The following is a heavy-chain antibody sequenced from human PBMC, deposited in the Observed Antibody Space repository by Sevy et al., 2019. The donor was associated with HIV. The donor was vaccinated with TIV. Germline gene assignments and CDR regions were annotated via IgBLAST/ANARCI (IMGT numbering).Heavy chain of an antibody. CDR1: GGSISSYY. CDR3: ARGRDSSSWFLPLFDP. CDR2: IYYSGST. V-gene: IGHV4-59*01. Sequence: SETLSLTCTVSGGSISSYYWSWIRQPPGKGLEWIGYIYYSGSTNYNPSLKSRVTISVDTSKNQFSLKLSSVTAADTAVYYCARGRDSSSWFLPLFDPWGQGTLVTVSS. D-gene: IGHD6-13*01. J-gene: IGHJ5*02.